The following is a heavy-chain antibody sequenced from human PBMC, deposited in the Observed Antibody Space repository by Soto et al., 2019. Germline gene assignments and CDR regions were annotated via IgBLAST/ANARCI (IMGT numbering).Heavy chain of an antibody. CDR2: IIPMLAIT. CDR1: GGTFNVYT. J-gene: IGHJ3*02. CDR3: ALGSWSGETFYI. Sequence: QVQLVQSGAEVKKPGSSVKVSCKASGGTFNVYTIIWVRQAPGQGLEWMGRIIPMLAITNYAQRFQGRVTLTADTSTTTAYMELSSLTSEETAVYCCALGSWSGETFYIWGQGTWVTVSS. D-gene: IGHD6-13*01. V-gene: IGHV1-69*02.